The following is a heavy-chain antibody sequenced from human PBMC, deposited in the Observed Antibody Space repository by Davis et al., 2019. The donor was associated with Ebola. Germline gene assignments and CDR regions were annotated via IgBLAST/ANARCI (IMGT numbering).Heavy chain of an antibody. CDR3: ARDGYNYSFFDY. V-gene: IGHV4-59*01. CDR2: LSYRGGA. D-gene: IGHD5-24*01. Sequence: MPSETLFLTCTVSGGSISSYYWTWIRQPPGKGLEWIAYLSYRGGANYNPSLKSRVTISIDTSKNQFSLNLSSVTAADTAVYYCARDGYNYSFFDYWGQGTLVTVSS. CDR1: GGSISSYY. J-gene: IGHJ4*02.